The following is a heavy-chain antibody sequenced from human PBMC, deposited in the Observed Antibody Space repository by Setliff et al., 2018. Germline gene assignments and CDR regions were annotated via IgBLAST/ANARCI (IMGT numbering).Heavy chain of an antibody. V-gene: IGHV3-7*01. D-gene: IGHD3-10*01. CDR1: GFTFSNFW. CDR3: ARGTSYGSRSDYLDA. Sequence: PGGSLRLSCATSGFTFSNFWMNWVRQAPGKGLEWVANIKQGGSEKNYVDSVKGRFSVSRDDARGSLYLEMNSLRAEDAAVYYCARGTSYGSRSDYLDAWGQGTLVTVSS. CDR2: IKQGGSEK. J-gene: IGHJ4*02.